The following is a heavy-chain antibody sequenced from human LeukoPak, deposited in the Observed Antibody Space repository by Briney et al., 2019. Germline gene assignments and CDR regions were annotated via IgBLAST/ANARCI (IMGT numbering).Heavy chain of an antibody. Sequence: GASVKVSCMASGYTFTSYAIHWVRQAPGQRLEWMGWINSAYGNTKYSQKFQGRVTITSDTSATSAYMEVHSLTSEDTAIYYCARDSYMASADSWFDPWGQGTLVTVSS. CDR3: ARDSYMASADSWFDP. CDR2: INSAYGNT. J-gene: IGHJ5*02. D-gene: IGHD6-13*01. CDR1: GYTFTSYA. V-gene: IGHV1-3*01.